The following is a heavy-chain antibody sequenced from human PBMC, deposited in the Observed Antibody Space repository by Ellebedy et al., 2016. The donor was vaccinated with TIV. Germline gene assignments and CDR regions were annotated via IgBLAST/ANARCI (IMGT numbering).Heavy chain of an antibody. J-gene: IGHJ3*02. CDR1: GFTFSSYS. V-gene: IGHV3-21*01. D-gene: IGHD6-13*01. CDR3: ARGFAGDAFDI. Sequence: GESLKISCAASGFTFSSYSMNWVRQAPGKGLEWVSSISYSSSYIYYADSVKGRFTISRDNAKNSLYLQMNSLRAEDTAVYYCARGFAGDAFDIWGQGTMVTVSS. CDR2: ISYSSSYI.